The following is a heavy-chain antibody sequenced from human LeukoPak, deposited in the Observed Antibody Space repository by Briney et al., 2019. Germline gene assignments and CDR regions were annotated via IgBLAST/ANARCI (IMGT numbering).Heavy chain of an antibody. D-gene: IGHD3-3*01. CDR2: INHSGST. CDR1: GGSFSGYY. J-gene: IGHJ4*02. Sequence: SETLSLTRAVYGGSFSGYYWSWIRQPPGKGLEWIGEINHSGSTNYNPCLKSRVTISVDTSKNQFSLKLSSVTAADTAVYYCARGRFDFWSGPFAGDWGQGTLVTVSS. CDR3: ARGRFDFWSGPFAGD. V-gene: IGHV4-34*01.